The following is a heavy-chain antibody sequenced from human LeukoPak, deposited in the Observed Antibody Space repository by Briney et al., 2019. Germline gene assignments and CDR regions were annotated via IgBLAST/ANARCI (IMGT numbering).Heavy chain of an antibody. CDR1: GGSFSGYY. D-gene: IGHD2-2*01. CDR3: ARLRIRGYCSSTSCYP. J-gene: IGHJ5*02. CDR2: INHSGST. Sequence: PSETLSLTCAVYGGSFSGYYWSWIRQPPGKGLGWIGEINHSGSTNYNPSLKSRVTISVDTSKNQFSLELSSVTAADTAVYYCARLRIRGYCSSTSCYPWGQGTLVTVSS. V-gene: IGHV4-34*01.